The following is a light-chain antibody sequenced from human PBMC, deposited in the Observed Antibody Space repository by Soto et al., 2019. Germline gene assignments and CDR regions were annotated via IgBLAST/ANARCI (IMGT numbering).Light chain of an antibody. V-gene: IGKV3-15*01. CDR3: VQYNNWYS. J-gene: IGKJ2*03. CDR2: GVS. Sequence: EIVMTQSPAALSVSPGARVTLSSRASQTINRNLAWFQQRPGQAPRVLIYGVSATATGVPARFSGSGSGTEFTLTISSLQSEDSAVYYCVQYNNWYSFGQGTKLEIK. CDR1: QTINRN.